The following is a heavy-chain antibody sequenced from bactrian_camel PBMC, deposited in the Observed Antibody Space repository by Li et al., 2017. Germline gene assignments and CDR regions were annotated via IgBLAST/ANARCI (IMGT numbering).Heavy chain of an antibody. J-gene: IGHJ4*01. V-gene: IGHV3S53*01. D-gene: IGHD6*01. CDR1: GYSYRHDC. CDR3: AADFAILRPDGGRLSTFCSSVPKY. CDR2: IESDGST. Sequence: HVQLVEYGGGSVKAGGSLRLSCVASGYSYRHDCMGWFRQIPDKEREGVAGIESDGSTSYADSVKGRATISLDGAKTLKLQMDSLKVEDTAMYYCAADFAILRPDGGRLSTFCSSVPKYWGQGTQVTVS.